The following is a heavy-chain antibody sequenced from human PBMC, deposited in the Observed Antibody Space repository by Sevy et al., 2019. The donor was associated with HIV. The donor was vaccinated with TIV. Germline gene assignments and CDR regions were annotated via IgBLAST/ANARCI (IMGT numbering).Heavy chain of an antibody. Sequence: ASVKVSCKASGYTFTSYGISWVRQAPGQGLEWMGWISAYNGNTNYAQKLQGRVTMTTDTSTSTAYMELRSLRADDTPVYYCPRPRCWLAVIEDAFDLWGQGTMVTVSS. V-gene: IGHV1-18*01. CDR2: ISAYNGNT. CDR1: GYTFTSYG. CDR3: PRPRCWLAVIEDAFDL. D-gene: IGHD2-21*01. J-gene: IGHJ3*01.